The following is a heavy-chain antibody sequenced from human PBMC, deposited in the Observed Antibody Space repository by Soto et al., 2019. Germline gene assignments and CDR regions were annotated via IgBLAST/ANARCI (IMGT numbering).Heavy chain of an antibody. CDR3: AKLVCSGGSCSTLGWFDP. Sequence: GSLRLSCAASGFTFSSYAMSWVRQAPGKGLEWVSAISGSGGSTYYADSVKGRFTISRDNSKNTLYLQMNSLRAEDTAVYYCAKLVCSGGSCSTLGWFDPWGQGTLVTVSS. CDR1: GFTFSSYA. D-gene: IGHD2-15*01. J-gene: IGHJ5*02. V-gene: IGHV3-23*01. CDR2: ISGSGGST.